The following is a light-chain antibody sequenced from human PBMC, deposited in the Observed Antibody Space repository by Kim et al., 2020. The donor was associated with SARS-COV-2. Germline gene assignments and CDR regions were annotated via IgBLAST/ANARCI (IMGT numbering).Light chain of an antibody. V-gene: IGKV1-27*01. J-gene: IGKJ1*01. Sequence: ASVGDRVNITCRESQGISNYLAWYQQKPGKVPKLLIYAAATLQSGVPSRFSGSGSGTDFTLTISSLQPEDVATYYCQKYNSAPLTFGQGTKVDIK. CDR3: QKYNSAPLT. CDR2: AAA. CDR1: QGISNY.